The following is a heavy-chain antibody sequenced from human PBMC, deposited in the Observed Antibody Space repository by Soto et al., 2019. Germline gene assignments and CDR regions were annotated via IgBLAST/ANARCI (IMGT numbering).Heavy chain of an antibody. J-gene: IGHJ4*02. CDR1: GGSISSSNW. CDR3: ARVSSGSSSWYFDY. CDR2: IYHSGGT. Sequence: QVQLQESGPGLVKPSGTLSLTCGVSGGSISSSNWWSWVRQPPGKGLEWIGEIYHSGGTNYNPFLESRVTISVDKSKNQFSLRLSSVTAADTAIYYCARVSSGSSSWYFDYWGQGTLVTVSS. V-gene: IGHV4-4*02. D-gene: IGHD6-13*01.